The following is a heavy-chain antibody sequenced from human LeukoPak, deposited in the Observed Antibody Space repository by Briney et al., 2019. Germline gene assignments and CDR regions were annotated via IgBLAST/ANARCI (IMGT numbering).Heavy chain of an antibody. CDR1: GFTFSSYS. J-gene: IGHJ4*02. CDR2: ISSSSSYI. V-gene: IGHV3-21*01. CDR3: ARTPYCDYFDY. Sequence: GGSLRLSCAASGFTFSSYSMNWVRQAPGKGLEWVSSISSSSSYIYYADSVKGRFTISRDNAKNSLYLHMNTLRAEDTAVYYCARTPYCDYFDYWGQGTLVTVSS. D-gene: IGHD2-8*02.